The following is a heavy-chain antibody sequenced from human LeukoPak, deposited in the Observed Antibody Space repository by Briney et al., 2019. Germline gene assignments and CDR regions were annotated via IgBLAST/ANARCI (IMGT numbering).Heavy chain of an antibody. V-gene: IGHV1-18*01. D-gene: IGHD3-22*01. CDR1: GYTFISYG. J-gene: IGHJ3*02. CDR2: ISVNIVNT. Sequence: ASVKVSCKASGYTFISYGISWVRQAPGQGLEWMGWISVNIVNTNYAQKFQGRVTMTTETSTSTAYMELRNLRSDDTAVYYCARSLRYYYDSSGYYLAFDIWGQGTMVTVSS. CDR3: ARSLRYYYDSSGYYLAFDI.